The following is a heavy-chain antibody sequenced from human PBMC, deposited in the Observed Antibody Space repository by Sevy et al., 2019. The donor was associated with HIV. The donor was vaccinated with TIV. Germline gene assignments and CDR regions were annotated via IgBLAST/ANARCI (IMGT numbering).Heavy chain of an antibody. CDR2: INTHGTNT. V-gene: IGHV3-74*01. J-gene: IGHJ6*02. CDR1: GFTFSRYW. CDR3: AREGVDFWSGPVDFDYGMDV. Sequence: GGSLRLSCAASGFTFSRYWMHWVRHAPGKGLVWVSRINTHGTNTIYADYVKGRLPISRDNAKNTVSLQMNSLRADDTGVYYCAREGVDFWSGPVDFDYGMDVWGQGTTVTVSS. D-gene: IGHD3-3*01.